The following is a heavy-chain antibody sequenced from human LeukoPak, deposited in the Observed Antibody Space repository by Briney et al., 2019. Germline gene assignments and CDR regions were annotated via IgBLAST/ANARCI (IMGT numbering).Heavy chain of an antibody. D-gene: IGHD3-3*01. CDR2: ISAYNGNT. CDR3: ARGYYDFWSGPDMDV. V-gene: IGHV1-18*01. J-gene: IGHJ6*03. Sequence: GASVKVSCKASGYTFTSYGISWVRQAPGQGHEWMGWISAYNGNTNYAQKLQGRVTMATDTSTSTAYMELRSLRSDDTAVYYCARGYYDFWSGPDMDVWGKGTTVTVSS. CDR1: GYTFTSYG.